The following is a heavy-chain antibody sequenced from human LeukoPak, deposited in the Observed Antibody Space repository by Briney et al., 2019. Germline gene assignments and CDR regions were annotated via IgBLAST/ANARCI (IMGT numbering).Heavy chain of an antibody. J-gene: IGHJ4*02. V-gene: IGHV1-69*01. CDR2: IIPIFGTA. CDR1: GGTFSSYA. D-gene: IGHD3-22*01. Sequence: ASVKVSCKASGGTFSSYAISWVRQAPGQGLEWMGGIIPIFGTANYAQKFQGSVTITADESTSTAYMELSSLRSEDTAVYYCARVRYNYYDSSGYTTFDYWGQGTLVTVSS. CDR3: ARVRYNYYDSSGYTTFDY.